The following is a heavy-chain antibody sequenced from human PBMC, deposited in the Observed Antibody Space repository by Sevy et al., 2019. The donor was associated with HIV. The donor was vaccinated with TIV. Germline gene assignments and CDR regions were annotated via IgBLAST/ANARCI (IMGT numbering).Heavy chain of an antibody. CDR1: GFTFSSYG. J-gene: IGHJ5*02. V-gene: IGHV3-33*08. Sequence: GGSLRLSCAASGFTFSSYGMHWVRQAPGRGLEWLAVIWFDGSKTYYADSVKGRFTITRDNSKNTLYMQMNSLRAEDTDVYFCASDQSLGVGAPRWFDPWGQGTLVTVSS. CDR3: ASDQSLGVGAPRWFDP. CDR2: IWFDGSKT. D-gene: IGHD1-26*01.